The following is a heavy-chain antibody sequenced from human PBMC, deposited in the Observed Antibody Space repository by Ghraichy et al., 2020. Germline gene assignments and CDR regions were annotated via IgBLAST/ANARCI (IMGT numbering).Heavy chain of an antibody. D-gene: IGHD2-2*01. V-gene: IGHV1-2*02. Sequence: ASVKVSCKASGYTFTGYYVHWVRQAPGQGLEWMGWIHPNSGGTNYAQKFQGRVTMTRDTSISTAYLELSRLRSDDTAVYYCARDFCSSTSCFDYWGQGTLVTVSS. CDR2: IHPNSGGT. CDR1: GYTFTGYY. J-gene: IGHJ4*02. CDR3: ARDFCSSTSCFDY.